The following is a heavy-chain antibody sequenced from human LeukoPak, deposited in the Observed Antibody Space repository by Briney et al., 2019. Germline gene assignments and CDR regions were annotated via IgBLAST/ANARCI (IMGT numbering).Heavy chain of an antibody. Sequence: GESLKISCKGSGYSFTSYWIGWVRQMPGKGLEWMGIIYPGDSDTRYSPSFQGRVTISADKSISTAYLQWSSLKASDTAMYYCARHKYYDFWSGGNYYYYYMDVWGKGTTVTVSS. CDR1: GYSFTSYW. CDR3: ARHKYYDFWSGGNYYYYYMDV. V-gene: IGHV5-51*01. CDR2: IYPGDSDT. J-gene: IGHJ6*03. D-gene: IGHD3-3*01.